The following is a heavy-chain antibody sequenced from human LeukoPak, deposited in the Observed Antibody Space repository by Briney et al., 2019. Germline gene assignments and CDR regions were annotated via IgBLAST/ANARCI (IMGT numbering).Heavy chain of an antibody. CDR2: IIDDGSVT. Sequence: PGRSLRLSCATSGFTFDDYAMHSVRHAPGKGLEWVSLIIDDGSVTYYADSVKGRFTISRDNSKNSLYLQMNSLRAEDTAFYYCAKGLGTRSNWLDPWGQGTLVTVSS. CDR1: GFTFDDYA. J-gene: IGHJ5*02. CDR3: AKGLGTRSNWLDP. V-gene: IGHV3-43*02. D-gene: IGHD6-13*01.